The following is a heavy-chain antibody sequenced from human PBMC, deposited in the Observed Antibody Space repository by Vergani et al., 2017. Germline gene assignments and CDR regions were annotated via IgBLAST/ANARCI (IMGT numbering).Heavy chain of an antibody. CDR1: GGSISSSSYY. V-gene: IGHV4-39*07. J-gene: IGHJ4*02. CDR3: AIDGSDYDILTGYYRPPDY. D-gene: IGHD3-9*01. CDR2: IYYSGST. Sequence: QLQLQESGPGLVKPSETLSLTCTVSGGSISSSSYYWGWIRQPPGKGLEWIGSIYYSGSTYYNPSLKSRVTISVDTSKNQFSLKLSSVTAADTAVDYCAIDGSDYDILTGYYRPPDYWGQGTLVTVSS.